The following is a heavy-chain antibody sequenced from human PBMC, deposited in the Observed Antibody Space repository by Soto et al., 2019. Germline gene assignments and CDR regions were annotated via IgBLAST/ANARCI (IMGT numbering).Heavy chain of an antibody. Sequence: PGGFIRVSCAASGFTCSGYGMHRVRQAPSKALEWVAVISYEGSNKYYADSVQGRFTISRDNSKNTLYLQMNSLRAEDTAVYYCAKSSYSGGSCPTGFFDYRGQGTLVTVSS. CDR1: GFTCSGYG. V-gene: IGHV3-30*18. CDR2: ISYEGSNK. J-gene: IGHJ4*02. D-gene: IGHD2-15*01. CDR3: AKSSYSGGSCPTGFFDY.